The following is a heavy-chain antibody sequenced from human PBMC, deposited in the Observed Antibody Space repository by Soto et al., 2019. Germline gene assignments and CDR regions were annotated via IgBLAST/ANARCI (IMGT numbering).Heavy chain of an antibody. V-gene: IGHV1-2*04. Sequence: VTGSCQASGYTFSGDYVHWGRQAPEQGLEWMGWINPNSGGTNYAQKFQGWVTMTRDTSISTAYMELSRLRSDDTAVYYCARAPSSRSWYFFGFDYWGQGTLVTVPS. J-gene: IGHJ4*02. CDR3: ARAPSSRSWYFFGFDY. CDR1: GYTFSGDY. D-gene: IGHD6-13*01. CDR2: INPNSGGT.